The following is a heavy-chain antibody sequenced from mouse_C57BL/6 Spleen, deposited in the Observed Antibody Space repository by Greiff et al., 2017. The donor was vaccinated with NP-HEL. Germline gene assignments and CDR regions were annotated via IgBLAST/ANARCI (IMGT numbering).Heavy chain of an antibody. CDR2: ISGGGGNT. D-gene: IGHD2-2*01. CDR3: ARRGGYPYFDY. Sequence: EVHLVESGGGLVKPGGSLKLSCAASGFTFSSYTMSWVRQTPEKRLEWVATISGGGGNTYYPDSVKGRFTISRDNAKNTLYLQMSSLRSEDTALYYCARRGGYPYFDYWGQGTTLTVSS. V-gene: IGHV5-9*01. J-gene: IGHJ2*01. CDR1: GFTFSSYT.